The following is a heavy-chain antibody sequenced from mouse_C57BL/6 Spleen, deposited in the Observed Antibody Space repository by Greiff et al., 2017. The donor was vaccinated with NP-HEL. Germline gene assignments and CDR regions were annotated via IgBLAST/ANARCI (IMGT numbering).Heavy chain of an antibody. CDR1: GYTFTSYW. CDR3: ARLYYGSSPYAMDY. V-gene: IGHV1-64*01. D-gene: IGHD1-1*01. J-gene: IGHJ4*01. Sequence: QVQLKQPGAELVKPGASVKLSCKASGYTFTSYWMHWVKQRPGQGLEWIGMIHPNSGSTNYNEKFKSKATLTVDKSSSTAYMQLSSLTSEDSAVYYCARLYYGSSPYAMDYWGQGTSVTVSS. CDR2: IHPNSGST.